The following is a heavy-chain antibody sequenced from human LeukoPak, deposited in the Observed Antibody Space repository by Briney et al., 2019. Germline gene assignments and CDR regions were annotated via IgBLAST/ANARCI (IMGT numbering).Heavy chain of an antibody. D-gene: IGHD2-21*01. V-gene: IGHV3-23*01. J-gene: IGHJ4*02. CDR3: VRDNYSYRLDV. Sequence: GGSLRLSCAASGFTLSTYAMSWVRQAPGKGLEWVSAIGGTGGNIFYRDSVKGRFTISRDNSKNTLYLHMNSLRAEDTAIYFCVRDNYSYRLDVWGQGTLVTVSS. CDR1: GFTLSTYA. CDR2: IGGTGGNI.